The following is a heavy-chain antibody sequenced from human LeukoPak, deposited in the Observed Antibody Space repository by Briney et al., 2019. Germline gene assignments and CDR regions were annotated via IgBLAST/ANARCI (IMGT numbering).Heavy chain of an antibody. J-gene: IGHJ4*02. CDR3: ARDSGTEPYMGKLDY. D-gene: IGHD1-14*01. CDR1: GGTFSSYA. Sequence: SVKVSCKASGGTFSSYAISWVRQAPGQGLEWMGGIIPIFGTANYAQKFQGTVTITTDASTSTAYMELSSLRSEDTAVYYCARDSGTEPYMGKLDYWGQGTLVTVSS. V-gene: IGHV1-69*05. CDR2: IIPIFGTA.